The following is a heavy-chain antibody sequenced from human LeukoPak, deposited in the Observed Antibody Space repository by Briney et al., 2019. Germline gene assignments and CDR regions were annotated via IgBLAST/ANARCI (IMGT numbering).Heavy chain of an antibody. Sequence: GSLRLSCAASGFTFSSYSMNWIRQPPGKGLEWIGEINHSGSTNYNPSLKSRVTISVDTSKNQFSLKLSSVTAADTAVYYCARAITTVTTFAVWFDPWGQGTLVTVSS. CDR2: INHSGST. CDR3: ARAITTVTTFAVWFDP. CDR1: GFTFSSYS. V-gene: IGHV4-34*01. D-gene: IGHD4-17*01. J-gene: IGHJ5*02.